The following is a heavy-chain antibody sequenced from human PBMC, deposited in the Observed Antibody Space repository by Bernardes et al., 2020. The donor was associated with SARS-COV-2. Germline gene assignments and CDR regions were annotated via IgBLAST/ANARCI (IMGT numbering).Heavy chain of an antibody. V-gene: IGHV3-21*06. CDR1: GFSFSDYT. CDR3: VRPVPGESVMRIHGMDV. CDR2: VGLSSAYI. D-gene: IGHD3-10*01. J-gene: IGHJ6*02. Sequence: GGSLRLSCVTSGFSFSDYTIDWVRQAPGRGLEWVSSVGLSSAYIYYAKSVKGRFTSSRDNASNSVYLQMNSLRVEDTAVYYCVRPVPGESVMRIHGMDVWGLGTAVTVSS.